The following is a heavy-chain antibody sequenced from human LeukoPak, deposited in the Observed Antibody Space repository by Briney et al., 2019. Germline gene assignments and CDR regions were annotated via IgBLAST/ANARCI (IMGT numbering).Heavy chain of an antibody. Sequence: SGPTLVNPTETPTLTCTVSGFSLSNARMGVSWIRQPPGKALEWLAHIFSNDEKSYSTSLKSRLTISKDTSKSQVVLTMTNMDPVDTATYYCARISTQYYDFWSGYPGWFDPWGQGTLVTVSS. CDR1: GFSLSNARMG. V-gene: IGHV2-26*01. CDR2: IFSNDEK. CDR3: ARISTQYYDFWSGYPGWFDP. J-gene: IGHJ5*02. D-gene: IGHD3-3*01.